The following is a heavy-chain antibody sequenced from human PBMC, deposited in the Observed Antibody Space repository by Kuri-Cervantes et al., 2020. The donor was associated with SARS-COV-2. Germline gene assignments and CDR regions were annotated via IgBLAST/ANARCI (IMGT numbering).Heavy chain of an antibody. Sequence: GGSLRLSCVASGFTFSGYGMHWVRQAPGKGLEWVAVISYDGSARYYADSVKGRFTISRDNSKNTLYLQLNSLTSEDTAVYYCAKPSVAREYSWFDPWGQGTLVTVSS. J-gene: IGHJ5*02. CDR1: GFTFSGYG. V-gene: IGHV3-30*18. CDR2: ISYDGSAR. CDR3: AKPSVAREYSWFDP. D-gene: IGHD6-19*01.